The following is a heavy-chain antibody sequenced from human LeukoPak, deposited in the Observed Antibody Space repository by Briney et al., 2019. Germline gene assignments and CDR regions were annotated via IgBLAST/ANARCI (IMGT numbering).Heavy chain of an antibody. Sequence: GGSLRLSCAASGFTFSSYSMNWVRQAPGKGLEWVSSISSSSSYLYYADPVKGRFTISRDNAKNSLYLQMNSLRAEDTAVYYCARDGRDIVVVPAAIFDYWGRGGQVTVSS. V-gene: IGHV3-21*01. D-gene: IGHD2-2*01. CDR2: ISSSSSYL. CDR1: GFTFSSYS. CDR3: ARDGRDIVVVPAAIFDY. J-gene: IGHJ4*02.